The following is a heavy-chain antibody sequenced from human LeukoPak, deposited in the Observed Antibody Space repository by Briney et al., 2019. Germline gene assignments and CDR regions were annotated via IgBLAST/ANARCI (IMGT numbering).Heavy chain of an antibody. Sequence: GGSLRLSCAASGFTFSSYEMNWVRQAPGKGLEWVSYISSSGSTIYYADSVKGRFTISRDDSQNTVYLQMDSLRAEDTAVYYCTTRLQNHSDYWGQGTQVTVSS. J-gene: IGHJ4*02. D-gene: IGHD5-24*01. CDR2: ISSSGSTI. V-gene: IGHV3-48*03. CDR3: TTRLQNHSDY. CDR1: GFTFSSYE.